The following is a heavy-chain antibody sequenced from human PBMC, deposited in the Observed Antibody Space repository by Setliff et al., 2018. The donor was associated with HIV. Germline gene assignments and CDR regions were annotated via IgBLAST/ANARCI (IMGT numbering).Heavy chain of an antibody. V-gene: IGHV1-8*02. CDR1: GYNFTDYD. CDR2: MNPNNGNT. Sequence: GASVKVSCKASGYNFTDYDTNWVRQATGQGLEWMGWMNPNNGNTGYAEKFQGRVTMTRDTSISTAYMELSSLRSDDTAVYYCARGTAARPASVLEFLEWLFPNWFDPWGQGTLVTVSS. CDR3: ARGTAARPASVLEFLEWLFPNWFDP. D-gene: IGHD3-3*02. J-gene: IGHJ5*02.